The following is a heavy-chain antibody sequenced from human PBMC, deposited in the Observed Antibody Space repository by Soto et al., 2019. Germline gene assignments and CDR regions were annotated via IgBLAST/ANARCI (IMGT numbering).Heavy chain of an antibody. CDR2: IKHDGSEK. V-gene: IGHV3-7*01. D-gene: IGHD2-15*01. CDR1: GFTFSTYW. J-gene: IGHJ4*02. CDR3: ARGFRSPDF. Sequence: GSLRLSCAASGFTFSTYWMSWVRQPPGKGLECVASIKHDGSEKYYVDSVKGRFTISRDNAKNSLYLQVNSLRAEDTAVYYCARGFRSPDFWGQGTLVTVSS.